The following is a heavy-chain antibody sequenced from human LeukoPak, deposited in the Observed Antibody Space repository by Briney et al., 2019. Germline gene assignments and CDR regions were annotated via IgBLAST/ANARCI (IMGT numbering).Heavy chain of an antibody. CDR2: IKDDGSEK. CDR3: AKDGLAGRFDSTAPGIYDGLDV. J-gene: IGHJ6*02. CDR1: GFTFSSHW. V-gene: IGHV3-7*01. Sequence: PGGSLRLSCAGSGFTFSSHWMNWVRQAPGKGLEWVASIKDDGSEKHYVDSVSGRFTISRDNAKNSLHLQMSSLRAEDTAVYYCAKDGLAGRFDSTAPGIYDGLDVWGQGTTVTVSS. D-gene: IGHD3-10*01.